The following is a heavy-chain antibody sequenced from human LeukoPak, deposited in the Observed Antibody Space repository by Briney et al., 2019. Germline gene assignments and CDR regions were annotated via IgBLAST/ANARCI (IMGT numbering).Heavy chain of an antibody. CDR2: VYYDGST. Sequence: AETLSLTCTVSGGSISRHYWSWIRQPPGKGLEWIGFVYYDGSTNYNPSLKRRLYISVDSSKNQISLNLNSVTAADTAVYYCARGDYDILTGRSFDFWGQGTLVTVSS. CDR1: GGSISRHY. J-gene: IGHJ5*01. CDR3: ARGDYDILTGRSFDF. D-gene: IGHD3-9*01. V-gene: IGHV4-59*11.